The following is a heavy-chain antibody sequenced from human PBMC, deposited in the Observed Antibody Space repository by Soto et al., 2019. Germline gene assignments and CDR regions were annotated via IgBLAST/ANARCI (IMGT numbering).Heavy chain of an antibody. Sequence: GGSLRLSCAASGFTFSSYAMSWVRQAPGKGLEWVSAISGSGGSTYYADSVKGRFTISRDNSKNTLYLQMNSLRAEDTAVYYCAKVAEWLRLRSGGSCYDYWGQGTLVTVSS. CDR2: ISGSGGST. V-gene: IGHV3-23*01. J-gene: IGHJ4*02. CDR1: GFTFSSYA. CDR3: AKVAEWLRLRSGGSCYDY. D-gene: IGHD2-15*01.